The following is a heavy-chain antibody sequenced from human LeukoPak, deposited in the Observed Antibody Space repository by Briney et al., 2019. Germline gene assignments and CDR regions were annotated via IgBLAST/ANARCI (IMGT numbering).Heavy chain of an antibody. J-gene: IGHJ5*02. D-gene: IGHD3-22*01. V-gene: IGHV4-59*01. Sequence: PSETLSLTCTVYGGSISSYYWSWIRQPPGKGLEWIGYIYYSGSTNYNPSLKSRVAISVDTSKNQFSLKLSSVTAADTAVYYCARAGFTYDSSGYYADWFDPWGQGTLVTVS. CDR3: ARAGFTYDSSGYYADWFDP. CDR2: IYYSGST. CDR1: GGSISSYY.